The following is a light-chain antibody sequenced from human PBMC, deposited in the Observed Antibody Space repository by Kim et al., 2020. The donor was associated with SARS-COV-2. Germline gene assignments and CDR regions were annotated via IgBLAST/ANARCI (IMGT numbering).Light chain of an antibody. CDR3: QQYYSTPPFT. Sequence: TINCKSSQSVLYSSNNKNYLAWYQQKPGQPPKLLIYWASTRESGVPDRFSGSGSGTDFTLTISSLQAEDVAVYYCQQYYSTPPFTFGPGTKVDIK. CDR2: WAS. CDR1: QSVLYSSNNKNY. J-gene: IGKJ3*01. V-gene: IGKV4-1*01.